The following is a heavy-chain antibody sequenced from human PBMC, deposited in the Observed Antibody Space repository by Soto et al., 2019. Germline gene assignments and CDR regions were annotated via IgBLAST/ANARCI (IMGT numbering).Heavy chain of an antibody. D-gene: IGHD6-13*01. V-gene: IGHV5-51*01. Sequence: GESLKISCKGSGYSFTSYWIGWVRQMPGKGLEWMGIIYPGDSDTRYSPSFQGQVTISADKSISTAYLQWSSLKASDTAMYYCVMKQQLRYLDYGGQGTLVTVSS. CDR3: VMKQQLRYLDY. J-gene: IGHJ4*02. CDR1: GYSFTSYW. CDR2: IYPGDSDT.